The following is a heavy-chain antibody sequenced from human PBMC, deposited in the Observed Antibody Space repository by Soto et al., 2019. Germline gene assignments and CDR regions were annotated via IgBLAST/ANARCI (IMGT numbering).Heavy chain of an antibody. D-gene: IGHD3-22*01. J-gene: IGHJ4*02. Sequence: PGGSLRLSCAASGFTVSSNYMSWVRQAPGKGLEWVSVIYSGGSTYYADSVKGRFTISRDNSKNTLYLQMNSLRAEDTAVYYCARDLGLGDSSGYYYDYWGQGTLVTVSS. V-gene: IGHV3-66*01. CDR3: ARDLGLGDSSGYYYDY. CDR1: GFTVSSNY. CDR2: IYSGGST.